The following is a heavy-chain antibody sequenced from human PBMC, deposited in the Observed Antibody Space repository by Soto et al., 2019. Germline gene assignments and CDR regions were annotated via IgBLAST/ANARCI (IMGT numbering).Heavy chain of an antibody. J-gene: IGHJ4*02. D-gene: IGHD3-22*01. CDR1: GGSISSGDYY. V-gene: IGHV4-30-4*01. CDR3: ASQYYYDSSGYYYLGY. CDR2: IYYSGST. Sequence: PSETLSLTCTVSGGSISSGDYYWGWIRQPPGKGLEWIGYIYYSGSTYYNPSLKSRVTISVDTSKNQFSLKLSSVTAADTAVYYCASQYYYDSSGYYYLGYWGQGTLVTVSS.